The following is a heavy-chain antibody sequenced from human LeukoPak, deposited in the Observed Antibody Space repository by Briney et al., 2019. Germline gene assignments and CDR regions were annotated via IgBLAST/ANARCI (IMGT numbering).Heavy chain of an antibody. J-gene: IGHJ3*02. V-gene: IGHV3-15*01. CDR2: IKSKTDGGTI. CDR3: CTDKLRAFDI. Sequence: GGSLRLSCATSGLTVRTSSMSWVRQAPGKGLEWVGRIKSKTDGGTIDYAAPVKGTFTISRDDSKNTLYLQMSSLKTEDAAVYYCCTDKLRAFDIWGQGTMVTVSS. CDR1: GLTVRTSS.